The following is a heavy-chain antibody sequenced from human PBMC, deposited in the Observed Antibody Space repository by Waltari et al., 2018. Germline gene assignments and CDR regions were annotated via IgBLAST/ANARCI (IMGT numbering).Heavy chain of an antibody. D-gene: IGHD6-19*01. CDR1: GYTFTSYY. CDR3: ARDARAYSSGWYPFDY. V-gene: IGHV1-46*01. Sequence: QVQLVQSGAEVKKPGASVKVSCTASGYTFTSYYMHWVRQAPGKGLEWMGIINPRGGSTSYAQKFQGRVTMTRDTSTSTVYMELSSLRSEDTAVYYCARDARAYSSGWYPFDYWGQGTLVTVSS. CDR2: INPRGGST. J-gene: IGHJ4*02.